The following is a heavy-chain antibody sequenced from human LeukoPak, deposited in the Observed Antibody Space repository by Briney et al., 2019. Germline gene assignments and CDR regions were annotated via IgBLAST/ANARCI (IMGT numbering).Heavy chain of an antibody. CDR3: ARAHFVTNYCDS. CDR2: ISSTGSNT. D-gene: IGHD5-24*01. V-gene: IGHV3-11*04. CDR1: GFNFNDHY. J-gene: IGHJ5*01. Sequence: GGSLRLSCAASGFNFNDHYMSWIRQAPGKGLEWISYISSTGSNTYYADSVKGRFTISRDNAKNSLYLQLNYLTAEDTAVYYCARAHFVTNYCDSWVQGTVVTVCS.